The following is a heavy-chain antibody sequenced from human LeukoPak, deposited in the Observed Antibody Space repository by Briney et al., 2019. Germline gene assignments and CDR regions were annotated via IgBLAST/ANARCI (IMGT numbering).Heavy chain of an antibody. CDR3: AHASGDDFNEEGALDY. Sequence: SGPTLVKPTQTLTLTCTFSGFSLSTSAVGVGWIRQPPGKALEWLALIYWNGDKRYSPSLKSRLTITKDTSKNQVVLIMTNMDPVDTATYYCAHASGDDFNEEGALDYWGQGTLVTVSS. J-gene: IGHJ4*02. D-gene: IGHD3-10*01. V-gene: IGHV2-5*01. CDR1: GFSLSTSAVG. CDR2: IYWNGDK.